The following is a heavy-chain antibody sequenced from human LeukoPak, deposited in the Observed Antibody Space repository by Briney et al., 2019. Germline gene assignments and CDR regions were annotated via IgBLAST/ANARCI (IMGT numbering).Heavy chain of an antibody. CDR2: IYYSGST. Sequence: SETLSLTCTVSGGSISSSSYYWGWIRQPPGKGLEWIGSIYYSGSTYYNPSLKSRVTISVDTSKNQFSLKLSSVTAADTAVYYCARGGVYDSSAYLFDSWGQGTLVTVSS. J-gene: IGHJ4*02. V-gene: IGHV4-39*07. D-gene: IGHD3-22*01. CDR1: GGSISSSSYY. CDR3: ARGGVYDSSAYLFDS.